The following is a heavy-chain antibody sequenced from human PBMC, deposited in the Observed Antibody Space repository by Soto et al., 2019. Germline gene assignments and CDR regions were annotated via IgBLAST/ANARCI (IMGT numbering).Heavy chain of an antibody. CDR1: GFTFSSYA. CDR2: ISGSGGST. D-gene: IGHD1-26*01. CDR3: TKSFRIWDYAFDI. Sequence: GGSLRLSCAASGFTFSSYAMSWVRQAPGKGLEWVSAISGSGGSTYYADSVKGRFTISRDNSKNTLYLQMNSLRAEDTAVYYCTKSFRIWDYAFDIWDQGTMVTVSS. V-gene: IGHV3-23*01. J-gene: IGHJ3*02.